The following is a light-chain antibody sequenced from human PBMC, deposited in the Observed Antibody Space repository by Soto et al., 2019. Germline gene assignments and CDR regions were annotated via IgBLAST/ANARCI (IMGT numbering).Light chain of an antibody. Sequence: EIVLTQSPATLSLSPGERATLSCRASQSVSSYLAWYQQKPGQAPRLLIYDASNRATGIPARFSGSGSGTDFTLTISSLEPEDFAVYYCQKSSNWPRGITFGQGTRLEIK. CDR3: QKSSNWPRGIT. V-gene: IGKV3-11*01. J-gene: IGKJ5*01. CDR1: QSVSSY. CDR2: DAS.